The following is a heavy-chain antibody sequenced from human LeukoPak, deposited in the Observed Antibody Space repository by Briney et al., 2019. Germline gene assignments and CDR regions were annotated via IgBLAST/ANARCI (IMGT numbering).Heavy chain of an antibody. V-gene: IGHV4-34*01. D-gene: IGHD1-26*01. J-gene: IGHJ4*02. CDR2: INHSGST. Sequence: SETLSLACAVYGGSFSGYYWSWIRQPPGKGLEWIGEINHSGSTNYNPSLKSRVTISVDTSKNQFSLKLSSVIAADTAVYYCARGPGVGATQFPSLYYFDYWGQGTLVTVSS. CDR3: ARGPGVGATQFPSLYYFDY. CDR1: GGSFSGYY.